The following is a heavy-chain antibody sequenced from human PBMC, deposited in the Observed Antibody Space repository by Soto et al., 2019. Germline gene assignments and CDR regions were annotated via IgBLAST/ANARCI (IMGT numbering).Heavy chain of an antibody. CDR1: GFTFSSYG. CDR2: ISYDGSNK. V-gene: IGHV3-30*18. D-gene: IGHD2-15*01. CDR3: AKDRIANIGVVVAATARNYFDY. Sequence: GGSLRLSCAASGFTFSSYGMHWVRQAPGKGLEWVAVISYDGSNKYYADSVKGRFTISRDNSKNTLYLQMNSLRAEDTAVYYCAKDRIANIGVVVAATARNYFDYWGQGTLVTVSS. J-gene: IGHJ4*02.